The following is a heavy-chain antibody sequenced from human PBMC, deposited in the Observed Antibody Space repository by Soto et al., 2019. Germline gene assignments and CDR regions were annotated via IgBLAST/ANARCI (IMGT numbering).Heavy chain of an antibody. CDR3: ARESTNYACDY. V-gene: IGHV3-33*01. J-gene: IGHJ4*02. CDR2: IWSDGSNK. Sequence: QVLLVESGGGVVQPGRSLRLSCAASGFTFSSNVMHWVRQAPGKGLEWVAAIWSDGSNKYYADSVKGRFTISRDNFKNTLYLQMSSLRDEDTAVYYCARESTNYACDYWGQGTLVTVSS. D-gene: IGHD2-2*01. CDR1: GFTFSSNV.